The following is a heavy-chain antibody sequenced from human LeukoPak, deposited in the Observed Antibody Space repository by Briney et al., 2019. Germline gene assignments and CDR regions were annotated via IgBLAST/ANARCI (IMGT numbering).Heavy chain of an antibody. V-gene: IGHV3-66*01. J-gene: IGHJ4*02. CDR3: ARDVEMATMGGY. CDR1: GFTVSSNY. D-gene: IGHD5-24*01. CDR2: IYSGGST. Sequence: GGSLRLSCAASGFTVSSNYMSWVRQAPGKGLEWVSVIYSGGSTYYADSVKGRFTISRDNSKNTLYLQMNSLRAEDTAVYYCARDVEMATMGGYWGQGTLVTVSS.